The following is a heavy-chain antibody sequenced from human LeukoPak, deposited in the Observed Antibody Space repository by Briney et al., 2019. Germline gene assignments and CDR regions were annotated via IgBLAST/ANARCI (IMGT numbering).Heavy chain of an antibody. V-gene: IGHV4-59*08. Sequence: SETLSLTCTVSGGSISPYYWSWIRQPPGKGLEWLAYISYSGSTNYNPSLKSRVIISVDTSKNHFSLKLSSVTAADTALYYCARHDNKALASGYYYYMDVWGKGTTVTVSS. CDR1: GGSISPYY. J-gene: IGHJ6*03. D-gene: IGHD1-14*01. CDR3: ARHDNKALASGYYYYMDV. CDR2: ISYSGST.